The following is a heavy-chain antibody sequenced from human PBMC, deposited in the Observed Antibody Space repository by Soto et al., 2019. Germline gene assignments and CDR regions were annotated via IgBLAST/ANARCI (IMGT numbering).Heavy chain of an antibody. D-gene: IGHD4-17*01. J-gene: IGHJ4*02. CDR1: GFTFSTYG. V-gene: IGHV3-30*18. Sequence: PGGSLRLSCAASGFTFSTYGMHWVRQAPGKGLEWVAVISDDGSKKYYVDSVKGRFTISRDNSKNTLYLQMNSLRAEDTAVYYCANSATVVTPGGPDYWGQGTLVTVSS. CDR2: ISDDGSKK. CDR3: ANSATVVTPGGPDY.